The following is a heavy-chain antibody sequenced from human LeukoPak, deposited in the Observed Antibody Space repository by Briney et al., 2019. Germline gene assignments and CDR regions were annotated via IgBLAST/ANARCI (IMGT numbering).Heavy chain of an antibody. CDR2: IVGSGGTT. J-gene: IGHJ4*02. Sequence: GGSLRLSCAASGFTFSTYGMDWVRQAPGKGLEWVSGIVGSGGTTYYADSVKGRFTISRDNSKNALYLQMNSLRAEDTAVYYCGRDLDWGAFDHWGQGTLVTVSS. V-gene: IGHV3-23*01. CDR3: GRDLDWGAFDH. CDR1: GFTFSTYG. D-gene: IGHD3-9*01.